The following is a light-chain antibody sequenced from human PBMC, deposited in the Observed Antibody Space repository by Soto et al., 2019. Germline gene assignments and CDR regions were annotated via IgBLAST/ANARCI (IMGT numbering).Light chain of an antibody. CDR3: QKYNSAPLT. Sequence: DVQMTQSPSSLSAFVGDRVTITCRASQGIAPYLAWFQQKPGKVPKLLIYATSTLQSGGASRFSGSGSGTDFTLTSSSLQPEDVATYYCQKYNSAPLTFGGGTKVEIK. CDR2: ATS. CDR1: QGIAPY. J-gene: IGKJ4*01. V-gene: IGKV1-27*01.